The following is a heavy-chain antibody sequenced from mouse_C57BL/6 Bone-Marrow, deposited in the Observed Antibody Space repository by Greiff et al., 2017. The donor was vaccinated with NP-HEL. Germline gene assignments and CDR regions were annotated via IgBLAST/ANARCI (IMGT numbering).Heavy chain of an antibody. CDR1: GFNIKDDY. D-gene: IGHD1-1*02. CDR3: TTQGLWSYFDY. J-gene: IGHJ2*01. Sequence: VQLQQSGAELVRPGASVKLSCTASGFNIKDDYMHWVKQRPEQGLEWIGWIDPENGDTEYASKFQGKATITADTSSNTAYLQLSSLTSEDTAVYYCTTQGLWSYFDYWGQGTTLTVSS. V-gene: IGHV14-4*01. CDR2: IDPENGDT.